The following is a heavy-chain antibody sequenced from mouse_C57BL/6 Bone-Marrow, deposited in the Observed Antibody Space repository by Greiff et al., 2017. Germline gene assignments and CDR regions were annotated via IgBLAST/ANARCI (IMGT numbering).Heavy chain of an antibody. CDR2: IDPSDSET. J-gene: IGHJ2*01. Sequence: VQLQQPGAELVRPGSSVKLSCKASGYTFTSYWMHWVKQRPIQGLEWIGNIDPSDSETHYNQKFKDKATLTVDKSSSTAYMQLSSLTSEDSAVYYCARGGSSYRDFDYWGQGTTLTVSS. D-gene: IGHD1-1*01. CDR1: GYTFTSYW. CDR3: ARGGSSYRDFDY. V-gene: IGHV1-52*01.